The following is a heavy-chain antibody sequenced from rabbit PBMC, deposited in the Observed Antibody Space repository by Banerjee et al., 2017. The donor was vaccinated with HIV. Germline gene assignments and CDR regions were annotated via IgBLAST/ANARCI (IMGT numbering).Heavy chain of an antibody. CDR3: ARDAGIRSGYAFDL. V-gene: IGHV1S45*01. CDR2: INGGSSGST. Sequence: QEQLEESGGDLVKPEGSLTLTCTASGFSFSSSYWIWWVRQAPGKGLEWIACINGGSSGSTYYASWAKGRFTISKTSSTTMTLQMTSRTAADTATYFCARDAGIRSGYAFDLWGQGTLVTVS. J-gene: IGHJ4*01. CDR1: GFSFSSSYW. D-gene: IGHD4-2*01.